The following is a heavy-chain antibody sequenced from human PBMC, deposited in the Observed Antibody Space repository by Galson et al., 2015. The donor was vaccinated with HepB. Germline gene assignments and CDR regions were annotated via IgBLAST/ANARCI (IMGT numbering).Heavy chain of an antibody. Sequence: QSGAEVKKPGESLRISCKTSGYNFTNYWVSWVRQMPGKGPEWMGKIDPADSYTNYSPSFQGHVTISTDNSVSTAYLQWNSLKASDTPIYYCARQPYYYDALTGYYRVTYHFDYGGPGALVTVSS. CDR2: IDPADSYT. D-gene: IGHD3-9*01. V-gene: IGHV5-10-1*01. CDR1: GYNFTNYW. J-gene: IGHJ4*02. CDR3: ARQPYYYDALTGYYRVTYHFDY.